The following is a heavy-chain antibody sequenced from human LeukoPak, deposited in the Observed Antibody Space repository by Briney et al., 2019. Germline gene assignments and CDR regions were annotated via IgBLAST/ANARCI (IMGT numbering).Heavy chain of an antibody. Sequence: WASVKVSCKASGYTFTSYDINWVRQATGQGLEWMGWMNPNSGNTGYAQKFQGRVTMTRNTSISTAYMELSSLRSEDTAVYYCARDGSYYEGFDYWGQGTPVTVSS. D-gene: IGHD1-26*01. V-gene: IGHV1-8*01. CDR1: GYTFTSYD. CDR3: ARDGSYYEGFDY. CDR2: MNPNSGNT. J-gene: IGHJ4*02.